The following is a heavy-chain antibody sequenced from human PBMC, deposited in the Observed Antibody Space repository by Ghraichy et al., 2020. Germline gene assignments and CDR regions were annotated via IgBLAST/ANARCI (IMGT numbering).Heavy chain of an antibody. D-gene: IGHD3-16*01. Sequence: SETLSLTCTVSGGSISSGGYYWSWIRQHPGKGLEWIGYIYYSGSTYYNPSLKSRVTISVDTSKNQFSLKLSSVTAADTAVYYCARGGRASPFDYWGQGTLVTVSS. CDR1: GGSISSGGYY. CDR2: IYYSGST. J-gene: IGHJ4*02. CDR3: ARGGRASPFDY. V-gene: IGHV4-31*03.